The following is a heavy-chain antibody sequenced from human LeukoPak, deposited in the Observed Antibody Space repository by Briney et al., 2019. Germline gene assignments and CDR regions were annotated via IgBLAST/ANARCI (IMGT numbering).Heavy chain of an antibody. D-gene: IGHD4/OR15-4a*01. V-gene: IGHV4-59*01. CDR2: IFYSGST. J-gene: IGHJ4*02. CDR3: ARRAGAYSHPYDY. Sequence: SETLSLTCTVSGGSISRYYWSWIRQPPGKGLEWIGYIFYSGSTNYNPSLKSRVSISVDTSKNQFSLKLSSVTAADTAVYYCARRAGAYSHPYDYWGQGTLVTVSS. CDR1: GGSISRYY.